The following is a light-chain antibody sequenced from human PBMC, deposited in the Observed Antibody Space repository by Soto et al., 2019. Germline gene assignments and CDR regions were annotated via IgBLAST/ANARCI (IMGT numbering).Light chain of an antibody. V-gene: IGKV1-6*01. CDR2: AAS. J-gene: IGKJ1*01. CDR1: QGIRND. Sequence: AIQMTQSPAALSASVGDRVTITCRASQGIRNDLGWYQQKPGKAPKLLIYAASSFQSGVPSRFSGSGSGTDFTLTISSLQPEDFATYYCLQDYNYPRTFGQRTKVDIK. CDR3: LQDYNYPRT.